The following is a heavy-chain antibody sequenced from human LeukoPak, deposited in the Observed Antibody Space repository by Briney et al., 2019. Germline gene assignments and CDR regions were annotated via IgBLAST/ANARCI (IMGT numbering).Heavy chain of an antibody. CDR1: GFTVSSNY. D-gene: IGHD6-19*01. J-gene: IGHJ6*02. CDR2: IYSGGST. V-gene: IGHV3-53*01. CDR3: ARDRGVAGSNYYHYGMDV. Sequence: GGSLRLSCAASGFTVSSNYMSWVRQAPGKGLEWVSVIYSGGSTYYAASVKGRFTISRDNSKNTLYLQMNSLRAEDTAVYYCARDRGVAGSNYYHYGMDVWGQGTTVTVSS.